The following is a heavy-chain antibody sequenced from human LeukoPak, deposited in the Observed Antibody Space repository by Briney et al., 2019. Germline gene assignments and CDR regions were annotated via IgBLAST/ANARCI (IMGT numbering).Heavy chain of an antibody. CDR3: ARTAIAAAAFYNWFDS. D-gene: IGHD6-13*01. J-gene: IGHJ5*01. CDR1: GFTFSSYA. CDR2: ISSNGGST. Sequence: GGSLRLSCAASGFTFSSYAMHWVRQAPGKGLEYISAISSNGGSTYYADSVKGRFTISRDNAKNSLYLQMNSLRAEDTAVYYCARTAIAAAAFYNWFDSWGQGTLVTVSS. V-gene: IGHV3-64*04.